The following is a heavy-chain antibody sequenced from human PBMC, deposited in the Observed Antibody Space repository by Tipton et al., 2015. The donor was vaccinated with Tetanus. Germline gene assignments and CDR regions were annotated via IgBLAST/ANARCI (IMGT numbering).Heavy chain of an antibody. CDR1: GFTFSTHG. Sequence: AASGFTFSTHGIHWVRQAPGKGLEWLAVSWYDGTDKYYADSVKGRFTISRDNSKNTLYLQMNSLRAGDTALYYCAREADCSGGSCFSGDFDTWGQGTQVTVSS. V-gene: IGHV3-33*01. D-gene: IGHD2-15*01. CDR2: SWYDGTDK. CDR3: AREADCSGGSCFSGDFDT. J-gene: IGHJ4*02.